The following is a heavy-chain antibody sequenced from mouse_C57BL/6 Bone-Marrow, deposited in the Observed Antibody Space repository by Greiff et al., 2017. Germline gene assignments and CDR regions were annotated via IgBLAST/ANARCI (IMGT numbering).Heavy chain of an antibody. J-gene: IGHJ3*01. CDR2: IDPSDSYT. Sequence: VQLQQPGAELVMPGASVKLSCKASGYTFTSYWMHWVKQRPGQGLEWIGEIDPSDSYTNYNQKFKGKSTLTVDKSSSTAYMQLSSLTSEDSAVYYCARKGNVTWFAYWGQGTLVTVSA. D-gene: IGHD2-1*01. CDR3: ARKGNVTWFAY. V-gene: IGHV1-69*01. CDR1: GYTFTSYW.